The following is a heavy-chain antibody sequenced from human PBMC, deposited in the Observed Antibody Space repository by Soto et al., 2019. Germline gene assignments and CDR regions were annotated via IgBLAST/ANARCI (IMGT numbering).Heavy chain of an antibody. CDR1: GFTFSSYA. V-gene: IGHV3-23*01. Sequence: PGGSLRLSCAASGFTFSSYAMSWVRQAPGKGLEWVSAISGSGGSTYYADSVKGRFTISRDNSKNTLYLQMNSLRAEDTAVYYCAKDAQYYDILTGYYPFDYWGQGTLVTVSS. CDR3: AKDAQYYDILTGYYPFDY. CDR2: ISGSGGST. D-gene: IGHD3-9*01. J-gene: IGHJ4*02.